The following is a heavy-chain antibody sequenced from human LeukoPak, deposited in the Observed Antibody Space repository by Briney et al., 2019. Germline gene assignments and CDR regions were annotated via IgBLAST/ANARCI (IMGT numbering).Heavy chain of an antibody. J-gene: IGHJ4*02. CDR2: IIPIFGTG. D-gene: IGHD3-22*01. Sequence: GASVNVSCKASGGTFTSYAINWLRQAPGQGLEWMGGIIPIFGTGNYAQKFQGRVTITTDESTSTAYMELSSARSEDTAVFYCARERIYDTGGWLYWGPGTLVTVSS. CDR1: GGTFTSYA. CDR3: ARERIYDTGGWLY. V-gene: IGHV1-69*05.